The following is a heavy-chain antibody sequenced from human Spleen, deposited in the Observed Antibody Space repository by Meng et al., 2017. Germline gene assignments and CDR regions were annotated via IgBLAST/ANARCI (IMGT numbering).Heavy chain of an antibody. Sequence: QPQLQESGPGLVKPSEALFLTCTVPGGSINIPGYYWGWIRQPPGKGLEWIGSIGHSVALYYTPSLKSRVTVSIDTSANQFHLTMTSVTAADTAVYYCVRSSGWVKTGFDPWGQGTLVTVSS. CDR2: IGHSVAL. V-gene: IGHV4-39*01. D-gene: IGHD6-19*01. CDR1: GGSINIPGYY. CDR3: VRSSGWVKTGFDP. J-gene: IGHJ5*02.